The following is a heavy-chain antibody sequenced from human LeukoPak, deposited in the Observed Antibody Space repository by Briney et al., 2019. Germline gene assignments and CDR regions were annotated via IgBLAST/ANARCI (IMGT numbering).Heavy chain of an antibody. Sequence: ASVKVSCKASGHTFTRYQIHWVRQAPGQGPEWMGIIYPSGGSTNYAQKFQGRVTMTRDMSTSTVYMELSSLRSEDTAVYYCAKVRDSSHWGQGTLVTVSS. CDR3: AKVRDSSH. CDR2: IYPSGGST. V-gene: IGHV1-46*01. CDR1: GHTFTRYQ. D-gene: IGHD5-24*01. J-gene: IGHJ4*02.